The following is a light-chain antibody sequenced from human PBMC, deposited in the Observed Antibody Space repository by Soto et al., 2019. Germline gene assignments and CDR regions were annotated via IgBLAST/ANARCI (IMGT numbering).Light chain of an antibody. J-gene: IGKJ3*01. CDR2: DAS. Sequence: DIQMTQSPSSLSASIGVRVTITCRASQGIGNHLAWYHQKPGRVPKLLIYDASTLQPGVPSRFSGSGSGSDFTLTIRSLQPEDVGTYYCQKYDSVPCTFGPGTTVDIE. CDR1: QGIGNH. V-gene: IGKV1-27*01. CDR3: QKYDSVPCT.